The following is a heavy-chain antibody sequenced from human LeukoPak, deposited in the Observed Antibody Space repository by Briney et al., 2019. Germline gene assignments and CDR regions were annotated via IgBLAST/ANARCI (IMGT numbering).Heavy chain of an antibody. Sequence: ASVKVSCKASGYTFTSYDINWVRQATGQGLEWMGWVNPNSGNTGYAQKFQGRVTMTRNTSISTAYMELSSLRSEDTAVYYCARLRYFDRSYGMDVWGQGTTVTVSS. CDR3: ARLRYFDRSYGMDV. D-gene: IGHD3-9*01. J-gene: IGHJ6*02. CDR2: VNPNSGNT. V-gene: IGHV1-8*01. CDR1: GYTFTSYD.